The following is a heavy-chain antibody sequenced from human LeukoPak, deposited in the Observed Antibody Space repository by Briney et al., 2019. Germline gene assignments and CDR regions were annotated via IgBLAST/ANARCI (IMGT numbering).Heavy chain of an antibody. J-gene: IGHJ5*02. CDR1: GFSVSSNY. CDR2: IYSTGTT. Sequence: GSLRLSCAASGFSVSSNYVSWVRQAPGKGLEWVSVIYSTGTTFYADSVKGRFTTSRDNSKNTVNLQMNSLRPEDTAVYYCARDRGPGWFDPWGQGTLVTVSS. D-gene: IGHD3-10*01. CDR3: ARDRGPGWFDP. V-gene: IGHV3-66*03.